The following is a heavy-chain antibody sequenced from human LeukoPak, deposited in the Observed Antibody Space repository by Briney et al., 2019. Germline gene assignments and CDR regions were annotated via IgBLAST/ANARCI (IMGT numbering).Heavy chain of an antibody. CDR2: IIPIFGTA. Sequence: ASVKVSCKASGYTFTSYDISWVRQAPGQGLEWMGGIIPIFGTANYAQKFQGRVTITADESTSTAYMELSSLRSEDTAVYYCARSHITMVRGLSDYYYMDVWGKGTTVTISS. CDR1: GYTFTSYD. J-gene: IGHJ6*03. D-gene: IGHD3-10*01. V-gene: IGHV1-69*13. CDR3: ARSHITMVRGLSDYYYMDV.